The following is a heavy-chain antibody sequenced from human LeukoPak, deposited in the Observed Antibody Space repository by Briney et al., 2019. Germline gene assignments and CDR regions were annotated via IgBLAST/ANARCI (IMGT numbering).Heavy chain of an antibody. CDR2: IYYSGST. D-gene: IGHD4-17*01. J-gene: IGHJ4*02. Sequence: SETLSLTCTVSGGSVSSGSYYWSWIRQPPGKGLEWIGYIYYSGSTNYNPSLKSRVTISVDTSKNQFSLKLSSVTAANTAVYYCARETAYGDFNFDYWGQGTLVTVSS. V-gene: IGHV4-61*01. CDR1: GGSVSSGSYY. CDR3: ARETAYGDFNFDY.